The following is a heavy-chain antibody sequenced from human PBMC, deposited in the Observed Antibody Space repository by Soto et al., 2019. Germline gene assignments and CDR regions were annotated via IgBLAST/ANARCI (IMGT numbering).Heavy chain of an antibody. J-gene: IGHJ6*02. CDR2: IKQDGSEK. CDR1: GFTFSSYW. CDR3: AKDGGNTIFGVPRGSYYYGMDV. Sequence: GGSLRLSCAASGFTFSSYWMSWVRQAPGKGLEWVANIKQDGSEKYYADSVKGRFTISRDNSKNTLYLQMNSLRAEDTAVYYCAKDGGNTIFGVPRGSYYYGMDVWGQGTTVTVSS. V-gene: IGHV3-7*01. D-gene: IGHD3-3*01.